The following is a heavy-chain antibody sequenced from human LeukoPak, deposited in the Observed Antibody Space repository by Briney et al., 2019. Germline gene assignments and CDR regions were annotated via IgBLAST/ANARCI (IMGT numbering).Heavy chain of an antibody. CDR2: IYHSGSI. CDR1: GYSISSGYY. J-gene: IGHJ6*02. D-gene: IGHD3/OR15-3a*01. CDR3: ARGDWPRYYYGMDV. V-gene: IGHV4-38-2*02. Sequence: SETLSLTCTVSGYSISSGYYWGWIRQPPGKGLEWIGSIYHSGSIYYNPSLKSRVTISVDTSKNQFSLKLSSVTAADTAVYYCARGDWPRYYYGMDVWGQGTTVTVSS.